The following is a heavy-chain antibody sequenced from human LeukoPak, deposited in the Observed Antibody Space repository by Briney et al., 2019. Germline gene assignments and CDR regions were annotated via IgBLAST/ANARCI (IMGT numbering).Heavy chain of an antibody. CDR1: GFTVTTNY. Sequence: GGSLRLSCAASGFTVTTNYMSWVRQAPGKGLEWVSFIYSGGSTYYADSVKGRFTISRDISKNTLYLQMNSLRAEDTAVYYCARDPYYYDSSGFFDYWGQGTLVTVSS. CDR3: ARDPYYYDSSGFFDY. CDR2: IYSGGST. D-gene: IGHD3-22*01. J-gene: IGHJ4*02. V-gene: IGHV3-53*01.